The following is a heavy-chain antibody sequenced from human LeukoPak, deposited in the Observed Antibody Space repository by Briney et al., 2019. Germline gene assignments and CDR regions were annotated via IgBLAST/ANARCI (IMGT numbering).Heavy chain of an antibody. V-gene: IGHV4-59*01. CDR3: ARDLGYSSSKFPIYYYYYMDV. D-gene: IGHD6-13*01. J-gene: IGHJ6*03. Sequence: SETLSLTCTVSGGSISSYYWSWIRQPPGKGLEWIGYIYYSGSTNYNPSLKSRVTISVDTSKNQFSLKLSSVTAADTAVYYCARDLGYSSSKFPIYYYYYMDVWGKGTTVTVSS. CDR1: GGSISSYY. CDR2: IYYSGST.